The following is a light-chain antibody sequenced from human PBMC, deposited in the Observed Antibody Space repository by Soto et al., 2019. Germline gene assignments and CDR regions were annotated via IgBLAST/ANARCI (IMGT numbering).Light chain of an antibody. J-gene: IGKJ1*01. Sequence: TQSPATLSSFPGDRVTLSCRASQYINTRLAWYQQKPGKAPKLLIYKASTLKSGVPSRFSGSGSGTEFTLTISSLQPDDFATYYCQHYNSYSEAFGQGTKGDIK. CDR2: KAS. CDR1: QYINTR. CDR3: QHYNSYSEA. V-gene: IGKV1-5*03.